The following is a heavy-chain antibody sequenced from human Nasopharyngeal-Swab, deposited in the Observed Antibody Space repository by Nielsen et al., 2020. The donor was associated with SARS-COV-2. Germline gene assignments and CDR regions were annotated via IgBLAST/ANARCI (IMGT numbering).Heavy chain of an antibody. J-gene: IGHJ6*02. CDR3: ARGTVYYYDSIGYYYYYYYGMDV. Sequence: PGKGLEWIGEINHSGSTNYNPSLKSRVTISVDTSKNQFSLKLSSVTAADTAVYYCARGTVYYYDSIGYYYYYYYGMDVWGQGTTVTVSS. D-gene: IGHD3-22*01. V-gene: IGHV4-34*01. CDR2: INHSGST.